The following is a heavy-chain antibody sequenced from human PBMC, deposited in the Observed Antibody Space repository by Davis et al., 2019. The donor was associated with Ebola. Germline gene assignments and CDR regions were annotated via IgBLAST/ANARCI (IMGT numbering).Heavy chain of an antibody. CDR1: GFIFRNYV. CDR3: VKDSSNIWFDI. Sequence: GGSLRLSCETSGFIFRNYVMSWVRQAPGKGLEWVSTFGTVGDTYYADSVKGRFAMSRDNSRGTLYLQMNSPRVEDSAIYYCVKDSSNIWFDIWGQGTLVTVSS. V-gene: IGHV3-23*01. CDR2: FGTVGDT. D-gene: IGHD2/OR15-2a*01. J-gene: IGHJ3*02.